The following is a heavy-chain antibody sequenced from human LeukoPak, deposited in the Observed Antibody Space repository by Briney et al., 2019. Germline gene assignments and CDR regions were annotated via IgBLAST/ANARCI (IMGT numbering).Heavy chain of an antibody. CDR1: GFTFSGYG. V-gene: IGHV3-30*18. Sequence: PGGSLRLSCAASGFTFSGYGMHWVRQAPGKGLDWVAVISHDGSNKYYADSVKGRFTISRDNSKNTLYLQMNSLRAEDTAVYYCAKDHNYVLVRGVIDWGQGTLVTVSS. J-gene: IGHJ4*02. D-gene: IGHD3-10*01. CDR3: AKDHNYVLVRGVID. CDR2: ISHDGSNK.